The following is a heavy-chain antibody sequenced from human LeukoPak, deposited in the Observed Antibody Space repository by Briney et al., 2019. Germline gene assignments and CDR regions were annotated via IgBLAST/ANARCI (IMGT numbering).Heavy chain of an antibody. J-gene: IGHJ4*02. CDR1: GGSISSSSYY. V-gene: IGHV4-39*07. Sequence: PSETLSLTCTVSGGSISSSSYYWGWIRQPPGKGLEWIGSIYYSGSTYYNPSLKSRVTISVDTSKNQFSLRLSSVTAADTAVYYCARGDCSGGSCYRYRDNYDYWGQGTLVTVSS. CDR3: ARGDCSGGSCYRYRDNYDY. CDR2: IYYSGST. D-gene: IGHD2-15*01.